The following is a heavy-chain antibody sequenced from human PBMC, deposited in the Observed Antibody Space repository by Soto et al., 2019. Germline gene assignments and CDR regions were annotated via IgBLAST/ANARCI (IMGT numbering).Heavy chain of an antibody. D-gene: IGHD2-15*01. CDR1: GLTFSNYA. Sequence: GGSLRLSCAASGLTFSNYAMSWVRQAPGRGLEWVSGIRGNGGSTYYADSVKGRFTISRDKSKNTLYLQMNSLRVDDTAVYYCAKDGGFCPGCDYWGQGSPVTVSS. V-gene: IGHV3-23*01. J-gene: IGHJ4*02. CDR3: AKDGGFCPGCDY. CDR2: IRGNGGST.